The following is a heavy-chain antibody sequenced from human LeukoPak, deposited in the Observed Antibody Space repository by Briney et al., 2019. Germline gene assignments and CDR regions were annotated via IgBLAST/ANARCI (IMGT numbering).Heavy chain of an antibody. CDR2: ISYDGSNK. J-gene: IGHJ4*02. CDR1: GFTFSSYA. V-gene: IGHV3-30*04. CDR3: ARDNGKQQLVLDY. Sequence: GGSLRLSCAASGFTFSSYAMHWVRQAPGKGLEWVAVISYDGSNKYYADSVKGRFTISRDNSKNTLYLQMNSLRAEDTAVYYCARDNGKQQLVLDYWGQGTLVTVSS. D-gene: IGHD6-13*01.